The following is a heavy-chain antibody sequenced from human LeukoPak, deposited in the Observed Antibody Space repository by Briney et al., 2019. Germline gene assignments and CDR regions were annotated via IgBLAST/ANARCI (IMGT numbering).Heavy chain of an antibody. Sequence: PSETLSLTCTVSGGSISSYYWSWIRQPPGKGLEWIGYIYYSGSTNYNPSLKSRVTISVDTSKNQFSLKLSSVTAADTAVYYCASPQDYDSSGYYYQGAFDYWGQGTLVTVSS. CDR2: IYYSGST. V-gene: IGHV4-59*12. CDR1: GGSISSYY. D-gene: IGHD3-22*01. CDR3: ASPQDYDSSGYYYQGAFDY. J-gene: IGHJ4*02.